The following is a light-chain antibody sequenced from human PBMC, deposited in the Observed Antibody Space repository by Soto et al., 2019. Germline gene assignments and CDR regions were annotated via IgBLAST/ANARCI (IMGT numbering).Light chain of an antibody. CDR1: SGHSSYA. V-gene: IGLV4-69*01. Sequence: QSVLTQSPSASASLGASVKLTCTLSSGHSSYAIAWHQQQPEKGPRYLMNLNSDGSHRKGDGIPDRFSGSSSGAERYLTISSLQSEDEADYYCQTWGTGIGVFGGGTKLTVL. J-gene: IGLJ2*01. CDR2: LNSDGSH. CDR3: QTWGTGIGV.